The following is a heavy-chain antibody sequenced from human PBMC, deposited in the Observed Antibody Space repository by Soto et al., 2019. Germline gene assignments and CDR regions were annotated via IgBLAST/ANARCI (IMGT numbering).Heavy chain of an antibody. CDR3: AREQLPLLDYYSGMDV. V-gene: IGHV1-69*01. CDR1: GGTFSSYA. J-gene: IGHJ6*02. Sequence: QVQLVQSGAEVKKPGSSVKVSCKASGGTFSSYAISWVRQAPGQGLEWMGGIIPIFGTANYAQKFQGRVTITADDSTSTAYMELSSLRSEDTAVYYCAREQLPLLDYYSGMDVWGQGTTVTVSS. D-gene: IGHD6-6*01. CDR2: IIPIFGTA.